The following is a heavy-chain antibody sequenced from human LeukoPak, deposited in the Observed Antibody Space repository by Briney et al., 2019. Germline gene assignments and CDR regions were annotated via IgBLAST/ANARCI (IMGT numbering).Heavy chain of an antibody. D-gene: IGHD6-19*01. V-gene: IGHV6-1*01. J-gene: IGHJ4*02. CDR3: ARDEWLVRGGGFDY. CDR1: GDSVSSNSAA. CDR2: TYYRSKWYN. Sequence: PSQTLSLTCAISGDSVSSNSAAWHRIRQSPSRGLEWLGRTYYRSKWYNDYAVSVKSRITINPDTSKNQFSLQLNSVTPEDTAVYYCARDEWLVRGGGFDYWGQGTLVTVSS.